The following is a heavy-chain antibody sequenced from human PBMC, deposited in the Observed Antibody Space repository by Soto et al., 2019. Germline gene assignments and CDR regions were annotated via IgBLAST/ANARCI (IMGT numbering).Heavy chain of an antibody. D-gene: IGHD2-2*01. CDR2: IYYSGST. Sequence: SETLSLTCTVSGGSISSYYWSWIRQPPGKGLEWIGYIYYSGSTNYNPSLKSRVTISVDTSKNQFSLKLSSVTAADTAVYYCARLGYCSSTSCYAPDAFDIWGQGTMVTVSS. CDR1: GGSISSYY. CDR3: ARLGYCSSTSCYAPDAFDI. J-gene: IGHJ3*02. V-gene: IGHV4-59*01.